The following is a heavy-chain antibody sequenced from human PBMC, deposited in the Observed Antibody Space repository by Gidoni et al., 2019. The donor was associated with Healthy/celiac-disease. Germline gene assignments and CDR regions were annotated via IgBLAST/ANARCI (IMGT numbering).Heavy chain of an antibody. Sequence: EVQLFEAGGGLVQPGGSLRLSCAASGFTFSSYAMSWVRQAPGKGLEWVSAISGSGGSTYYADSVKGRFTISRDNSKNILYLQMNSLRAEDTAVYYCAKRPYSSGWDRWFDPWGQGTLVTVSS. J-gene: IGHJ5*02. CDR2: ISGSGGST. CDR1: GFTFSSYA. CDR3: AKRPYSSGWDRWFDP. V-gene: IGHV3-23*01. D-gene: IGHD6-19*01.